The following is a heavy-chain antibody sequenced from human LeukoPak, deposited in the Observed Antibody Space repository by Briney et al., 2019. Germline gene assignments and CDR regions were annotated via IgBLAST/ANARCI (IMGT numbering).Heavy chain of an antibody. Sequence: GGSLRLSCAASGFTFSDYYMSWIRQAPGKGLEWVSYISSSGSTIYYADSVKGRFTISRDNAKNSLYLQMNSLRAEDTAVYYCAKDPNGDYIGAFDIWGQGTMVTVSS. D-gene: IGHD4-17*01. CDR1: GFTFSDYY. J-gene: IGHJ3*02. CDR2: ISSSGSTI. V-gene: IGHV3-11*01. CDR3: AKDPNGDYIGAFDI.